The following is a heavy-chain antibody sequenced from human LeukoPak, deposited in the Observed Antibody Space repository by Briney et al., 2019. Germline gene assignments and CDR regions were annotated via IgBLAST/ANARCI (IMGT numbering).Heavy chain of an antibody. V-gene: IGHV4-61*01. CDR1: GGSVSSGSYY. Sequence: KTSGTLSLTCTVSGGSVSSGSYYWSWIRQPPGKGLEWIGCIYYSGSTNYNPSLKSRVTISVDTSKNQFSLKLSSVTAADTAVYYCASVLYSSGWFFADYWGQGTLVTVSS. J-gene: IGHJ4*02. CDR3: ASVLYSSGWFFADY. D-gene: IGHD6-19*01. CDR2: IYYSGST.